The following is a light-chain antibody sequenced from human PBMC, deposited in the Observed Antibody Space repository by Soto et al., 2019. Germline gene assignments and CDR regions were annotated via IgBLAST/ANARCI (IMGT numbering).Light chain of an antibody. Sequence: IVLTQSPGTLSLSPGERYTLSCMASQNVGSRYLAWYQQKPGQAPRLLIYGTSNRATGIPDRFSGSGSGTDFSLTISSLEPGDLAVYYCQPYGSSPRTFGQGTQVEIK. CDR2: GTS. CDR3: QPYGSSPRT. J-gene: IGKJ1*01. V-gene: IGKV3-20*01. CDR1: QNVGSRY.